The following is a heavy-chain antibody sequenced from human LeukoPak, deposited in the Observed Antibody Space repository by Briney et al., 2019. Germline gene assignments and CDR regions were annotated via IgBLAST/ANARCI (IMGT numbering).Heavy chain of an antibody. CDR2: ISYDGSKK. D-gene: IGHD3-22*01. CDR3: ARDLLPYDSSTFDY. V-gene: IGHV3-30-3*01. CDR1: GFTITNNY. J-gene: IGHJ4*02. Sequence: GGSLRLSCEASGFTITNNYMTWVRQAPGKGLEWVAVISYDGSKKYYADSAKGRFTIFRDNSKNTLYLQMNSLRAEDTAVYYCARDLLPYDSSTFDYWGQGTLVTVSS.